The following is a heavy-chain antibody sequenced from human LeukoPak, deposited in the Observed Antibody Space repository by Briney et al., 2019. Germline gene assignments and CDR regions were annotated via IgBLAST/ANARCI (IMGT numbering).Heavy chain of an antibody. V-gene: IGHV4-59*01. J-gene: IGHJ2*01. CDR3: AREVVPNRFEGYYFDL. D-gene: IGHD3-10*01. Sequence: PSETLSLTCTVSGCSISSYYWSWIRQPPGKGLEWIGYIFYSGSTNYNPSLKRRLTISVDTFEKHVSLRLRSVTAADTAVYYCAREVVPNRFEGYYFDLWGRGTLVTVSS. CDR2: IFYSGST. CDR1: GCSISSYY.